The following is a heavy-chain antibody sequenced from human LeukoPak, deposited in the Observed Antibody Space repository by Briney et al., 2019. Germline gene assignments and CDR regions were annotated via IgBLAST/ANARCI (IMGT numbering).Heavy chain of an antibody. Sequence: PSETLSLTCTVSGGSISSYYWSWIRQPPGKGRESIGYIYNSGSTDYTDYNPSLKSRVTISVDSSKNQFSLRLSSVTAADAAVYYCTRSGYGDHLDFWGQGTLVTVSS. J-gene: IGHJ4*02. CDR3: TRSGYGDHLDF. V-gene: IGHV4-59*01. CDR1: GGSISSYY. D-gene: IGHD4-17*01. CDR2: IYNSGSTDYT.